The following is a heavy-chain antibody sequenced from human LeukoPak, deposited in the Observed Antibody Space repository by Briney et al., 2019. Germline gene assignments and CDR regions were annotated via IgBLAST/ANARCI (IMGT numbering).Heavy chain of an antibody. CDR1: GGTFSSYA. Sequence: SVKVSCKASGGTFSSYAISWVRQAPGQGLEWMGGIIHIFGTANYAQKFQGKVTITADKSRSTAYMELSSLRSEDTAVYYCASRAVAGTRLYWYFDLWGRGTLVTVSS. V-gene: IGHV1-69*06. D-gene: IGHD6-19*01. J-gene: IGHJ2*01. CDR3: ASRAVAGTRLYWYFDL. CDR2: IIHIFGTA.